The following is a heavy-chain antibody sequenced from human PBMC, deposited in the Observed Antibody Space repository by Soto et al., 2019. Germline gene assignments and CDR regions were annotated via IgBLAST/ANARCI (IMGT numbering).Heavy chain of an antibody. CDR3: ARVGAAAGTKFFDY. D-gene: IGHD6-13*01. CDR2: ISSSSSYI. V-gene: IGHV3-21*01. CDR1: GFTFSSYS. Sequence: GGSLRLSCAASGFTFSSYSMNWVRQAPGKGLEWVSSISSSSSYIYYADSVKGRSTISRDNAKNSLYLQMNSLRAEDTAVYYCARVGAAAGTKFFDYWGQGTLVTVSS. J-gene: IGHJ4*02.